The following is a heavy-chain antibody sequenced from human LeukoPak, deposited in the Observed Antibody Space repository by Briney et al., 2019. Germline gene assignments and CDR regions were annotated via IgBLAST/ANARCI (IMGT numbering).Heavy chain of an antibody. Sequence: PSETLSLTCTVSGGSISSYYWSRIRQPPGKGLESIGYIYYSGSTNYNPSLKSRVTISVDTSKNQFSLKLSSVTAADTAVYYCAGSTRYGMDVWGQGTTVTVSS. CDR3: AGSTRYGMDV. CDR2: IYYSGST. CDR1: GGSISSYY. J-gene: IGHJ6*02. V-gene: IGHV4-59*08. D-gene: IGHD2-2*01.